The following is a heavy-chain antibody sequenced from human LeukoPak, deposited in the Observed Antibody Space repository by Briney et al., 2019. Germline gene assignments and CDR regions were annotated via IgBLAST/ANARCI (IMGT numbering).Heavy chain of an antibody. CDR3: ARERTMVRGVISYSDY. D-gene: IGHD3-10*01. Sequence: GGSLRLSCTASGFTFSSYAMSWVRQAPGKGLEWVANIKQDGSEKYYVDSVKGRFTISRDNAKNSLYLQMNSLRAEDTAVYYCARERTMVRGVISYSDYWGQGTLVTVSS. CDR2: IKQDGSEK. CDR1: GFTFSSYA. V-gene: IGHV3-7*01. J-gene: IGHJ4*02.